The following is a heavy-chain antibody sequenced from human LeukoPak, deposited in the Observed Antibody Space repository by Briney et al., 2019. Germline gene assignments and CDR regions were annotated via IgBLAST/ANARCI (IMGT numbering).Heavy chain of an antibody. D-gene: IGHD3-22*01. J-gene: IGHJ4*02. CDR2: ISGSGGST. CDR1: GFIFSSYA. V-gene: IGHV3-23*01. CDR3: AKRYYYDSSGYSPLDY. Sequence: GGSLRLSCAASGFIFSSYAMSWVRQAPGKGLEWVSAISGSGGSTYYADSVKGRFTISRDNSKNTLYLQMNSLRAEDTAVYYCAKRYYYDSSGYSPLDYWGQGTLVTVSS.